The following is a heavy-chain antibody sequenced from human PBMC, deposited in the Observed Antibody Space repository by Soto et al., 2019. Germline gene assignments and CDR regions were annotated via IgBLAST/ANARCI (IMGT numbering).Heavy chain of an antibody. CDR1: GFTFSSYS. CDR3: ARDKDWAFDY. CDR2: IFATSSTI. Sequence: PGGSLRLSCVASGFTFSSYSMVWVRQAPGKGLEWISYIFATSSTIFYADSVKGRFTVSRDNTQNSLFLLMSNLRVDDTAFYYCARDKDWAFDYWGQGTLVTVSS. V-gene: IGHV3-48*04. J-gene: IGHJ4*02. D-gene: IGHD3-9*01.